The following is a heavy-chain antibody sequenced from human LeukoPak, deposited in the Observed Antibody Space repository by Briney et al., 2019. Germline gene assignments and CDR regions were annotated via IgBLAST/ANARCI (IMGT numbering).Heavy chain of an antibody. D-gene: IGHD6-19*01. CDR3: ARDMSSDFDY. V-gene: IGHV4-59*01. CDR2: IYYSGST. Sequence: SETLSLTCTVSGVSISSYYWSWIRRPPGKGLEWIGYIYYSGSTNYNPSLKSRVTISVDTSKNQFSLKLSSVTAADTAVYYCARDMSSDFDYWGQGSLVTVSS. CDR1: GVSISSYY. J-gene: IGHJ4*02.